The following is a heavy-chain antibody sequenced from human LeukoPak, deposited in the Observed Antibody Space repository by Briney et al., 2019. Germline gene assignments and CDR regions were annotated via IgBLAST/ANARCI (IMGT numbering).Heavy chain of an antibody. J-gene: IGHJ4*02. CDR1: GFTFSSYA. D-gene: IGHD3-16*01. CDR3: AKRPYDYVWGAFDY. CDR2: ISGSGGST. V-gene: IGHV3-23*01. Sequence: GGSLRLSCAASGFTFSSYAMSWVRQAPEKGLEWVSTISGSGGSTYYADSVKGRFTISRDNPKNTLYLQMNSLRAEDTAVYYCAKRPYDYVWGAFDYWGQGTLVTVSS.